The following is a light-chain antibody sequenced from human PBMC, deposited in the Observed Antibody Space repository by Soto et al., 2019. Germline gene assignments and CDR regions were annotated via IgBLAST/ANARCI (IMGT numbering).Light chain of an antibody. CDR1: QSISSY. V-gene: IGKV1-39*01. Sequence: DIQMTQSPSSLSASVGDRVTITCRASQSISSYLNWYQQKPGKAPKLLIYAASSLQSGVPSRFSGSGSGTDFTLTISSLQPEDFATYYCQQSYSTPAITFGHGTRLEI. CDR3: QQSYSTPAIT. J-gene: IGKJ5*01. CDR2: AAS.